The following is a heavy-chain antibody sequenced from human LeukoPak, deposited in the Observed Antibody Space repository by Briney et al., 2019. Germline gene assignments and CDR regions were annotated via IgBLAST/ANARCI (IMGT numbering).Heavy chain of an antibody. V-gene: IGHV4-61*01. D-gene: IGHD6-19*01. CDR2: IHYSGST. CDR1: GGSVSSGSYY. CDR3: ARDGVAGGFDY. J-gene: IGHJ4*02. Sequence: PSGTLSLTCIVSGGSVSSGSYYWNWIRQAPGKGLEWIGYIHYSGSTNHNSSLKSRVTISVDTSKNQYSLKLSSVTAADTAVYYCARDGVAGGFDYWGQGTLVTVSS.